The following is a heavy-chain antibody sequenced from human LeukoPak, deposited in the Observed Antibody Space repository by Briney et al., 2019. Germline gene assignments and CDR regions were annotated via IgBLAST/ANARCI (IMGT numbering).Heavy chain of an antibody. CDR3: ARVPGNYYYYMDV. D-gene: IGHD3-10*01. J-gene: IGHJ6*03. V-gene: IGHV3-30*02. Sequence: PGGSLRLSCAASGFTFSSYGMHWVRQAPGKGLEWVAFIRYDGSNKYYADSVKGRFTISRDNSKNTLYLQMNSLRAEDTAVYYCARVPGNYYYYMDVWGKGTTVTVSS. CDR2: IRYDGSNK. CDR1: GFTFSSYG.